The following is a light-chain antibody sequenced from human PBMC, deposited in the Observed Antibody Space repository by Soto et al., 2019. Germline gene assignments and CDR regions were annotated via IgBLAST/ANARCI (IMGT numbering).Light chain of an antibody. CDR1: QSLTTRY. Sequence: EIVLTQSPGTLSLSPGETATLSCRASQSLTTRYLAWYQQKPGQALRLLIYAASTRATGTPDRFSGSGSGTDFTLTISSLEPEDFAVYFCQQYASSVVYTFGQGTKLEIK. V-gene: IGKV3-20*01. CDR2: AAS. J-gene: IGKJ2*01. CDR3: QQYASSVVYT.